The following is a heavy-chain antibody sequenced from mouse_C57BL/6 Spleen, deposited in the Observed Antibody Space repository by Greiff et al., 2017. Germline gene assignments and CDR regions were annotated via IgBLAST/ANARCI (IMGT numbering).Heavy chain of an antibody. D-gene: IGHD4-1*01. Sequence: QVQLQQPGAELVKPGASVKLSCKASGYTFTSYWMHWVKQRPGQGLEWIGMIHPNSGSTNYNEKFKSKATLTVDKSSSTAYMQLSSLTSEDSAVYYCARGTGTEGYFEVWGTGTTVTVSS. CDR3: ARGTGTEGYFEV. J-gene: IGHJ1*03. V-gene: IGHV1-64*01. CDR1: GYTFTSYW. CDR2: IHPNSGST.